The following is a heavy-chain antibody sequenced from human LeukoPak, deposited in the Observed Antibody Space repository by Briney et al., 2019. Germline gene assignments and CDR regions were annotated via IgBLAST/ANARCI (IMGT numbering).Heavy chain of an antibody. CDR1: GGSFSGYY. CDR2: INHSGST. Sequence: SETLSLTCAVYGGSFSGYYWSWIRQPPGKGLEWIGEINHSGSTNYNPSLKSRVTISVDTSKNQFSLKLSSVTAADTAVYYCARLTHEWLADSFDYWGQGTLVTVSS. V-gene: IGHV4-34*01. CDR3: ARLTHEWLADSFDY. J-gene: IGHJ4*02. D-gene: IGHD6-19*01.